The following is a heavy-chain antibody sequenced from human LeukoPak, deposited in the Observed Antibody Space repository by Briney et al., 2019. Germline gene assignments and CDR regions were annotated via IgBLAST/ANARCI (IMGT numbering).Heavy chain of an antibody. CDR3: AKGGTKNSGFLDY. CDR2: ISDHSNYI. CDR1: GFTFNFYY. D-gene: IGHD6-19*01. Sequence: PGGSLRLSCAASGFTFNFYYMNWVRQAPGKGLEWVSSISDHSNYIYYADSVKGRFTISRDNAKNSVDLQMNSLRAEDTAVYYCAKGGTKNSGFLDYWGQGTLVTVSS. J-gene: IGHJ4*02. V-gene: IGHV3-21*04.